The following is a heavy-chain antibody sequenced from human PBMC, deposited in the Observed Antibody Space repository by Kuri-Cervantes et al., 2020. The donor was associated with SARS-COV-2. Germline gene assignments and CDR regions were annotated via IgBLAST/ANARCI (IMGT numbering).Heavy chain of an antibody. CDR2: IIPILGTA. V-gene: IGHV1-69*04. D-gene: IGHD2-2*01. CDR1: GGTFSSYA. CDR3: ARDSIPTLGYCSSTSCYVPYNWFDP. Sequence: SVKVSCKASGGTFSSYAISWVRQAPGQGLEWMGRIIPILGTANYAQKFQGRVTMTTDTSTSTAYMELRSLRSDDTAVYYCARDSIPTLGYCSSTSCYVPYNWFDPWGQGTLVTVSS. J-gene: IGHJ5*02.